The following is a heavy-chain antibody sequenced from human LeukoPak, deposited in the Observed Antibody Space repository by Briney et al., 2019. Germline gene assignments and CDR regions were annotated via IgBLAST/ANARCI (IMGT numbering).Heavy chain of an antibody. J-gene: IGHJ4*02. Sequence: PGGSLRLSCAASGFTVSSNYMSWVRQAPGKGLEWVSVIYSGGSTYYADSVKGRFTISRHNSKNTLYLQMNSLRAEDTAVYYCARGGIAAAGEFYFDYWGQGTLVTVSS. CDR3: ARGGIAAAGEFYFDY. V-gene: IGHV3-53*04. CDR2: IYSGGST. CDR1: GFTVSSNY. D-gene: IGHD6-13*01.